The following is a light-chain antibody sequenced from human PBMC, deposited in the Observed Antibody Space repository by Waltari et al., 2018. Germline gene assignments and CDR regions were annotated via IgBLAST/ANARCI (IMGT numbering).Light chain of an antibody. CDR3: GTWDSGLSVVV. V-gene: IGLV1-51*01. CDR2: DDD. J-gene: IGLJ2*01. Sequence: QSVLTQPPSVSAAPGQRVTISCSGSSSTIGRSYVCWYQHVPGTAPTLLIYDDDTRLPEIPGRFSGSKSGTSAVLGITGLQTEDEADYYCGTWDSGLSVVVFGGGTRLTVL. CDR1: SSTIGRSY.